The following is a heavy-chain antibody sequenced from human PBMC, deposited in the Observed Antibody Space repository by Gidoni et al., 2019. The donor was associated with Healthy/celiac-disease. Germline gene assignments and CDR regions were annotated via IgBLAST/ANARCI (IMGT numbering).Heavy chain of an antibody. D-gene: IGHD3-10*01. CDR2: INQSGRT. CDR3: ARVGRYYGSGTYYFDY. V-gene: IGHV4-34*01. CDR1: GGYCSGYY. J-gene: IGHJ4*02. Sequence: QVQLQQWGAGLLKPSETLSLTCAVYGGYCSGYYWSWIRQPPGKGQEWIVEINQSGRTNYNPSLKSRVTISADTSKNQFTLKLSSVTAADTAVYYCARVGRYYGSGTYYFDYWGQGTLVTVSS.